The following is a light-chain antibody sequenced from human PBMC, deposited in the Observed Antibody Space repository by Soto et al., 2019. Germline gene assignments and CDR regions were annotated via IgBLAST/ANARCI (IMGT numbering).Light chain of an antibody. CDR1: HVISSW. V-gene: IGKV1-12*01. Sequence: DIQMTQSPSSVSASVGDRVTITCRASHVISSWLAWYQQKPGKAPKLLIYAASRLQSGVPSRFSGSESGADFSLTISSLQPEDVATYYCQQTTDFPYTFGQGTKLEIK. CDR2: AAS. J-gene: IGKJ2*01. CDR3: QQTTDFPYT.